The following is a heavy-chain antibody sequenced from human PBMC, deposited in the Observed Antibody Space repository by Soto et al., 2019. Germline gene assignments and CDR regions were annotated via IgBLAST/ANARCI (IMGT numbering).Heavy chain of an antibody. V-gene: IGHV3-7*03. CDR1: GFTFSSYW. CDR2: IKHDGSEQ. Sequence: GGSLRLSCAASGFTFSSYWMTWARQAPWKGLEWVANIKHDGSEQYYVGPVKGRFTISRDNSENTLYLQLNSLRAEDTALYYCASYFYDTSGYNYIGLRHFDYWGQGTLVTVSS. CDR3: ASYFYDTSGYNYIGLRHFDY. J-gene: IGHJ4*02. D-gene: IGHD3-22*01.